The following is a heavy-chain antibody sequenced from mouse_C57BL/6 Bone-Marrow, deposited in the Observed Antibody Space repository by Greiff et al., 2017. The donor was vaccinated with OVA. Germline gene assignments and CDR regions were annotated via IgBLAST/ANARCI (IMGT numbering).Heavy chain of an antibody. D-gene: IGHD1-1*01. V-gene: IGHV1-59*01. J-gene: IGHJ3*01. Sequence: VQLQQSGAELVRPGTSVKLSCKASGYTFTSYWMHWVKQRPGQGLEWIGVIDPSDSYTNYNQKFKGKATLTVDTSSSTAYMQLSSLTSEDSAVYYCAPDYYGSSYWGQGTLVTVSA. CDR1: GYTFTSYW. CDR3: APDYYGSSY. CDR2: IDPSDSYT.